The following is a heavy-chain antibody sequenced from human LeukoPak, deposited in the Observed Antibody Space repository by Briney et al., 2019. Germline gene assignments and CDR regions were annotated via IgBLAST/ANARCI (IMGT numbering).Heavy chain of an antibody. CDR2: ISSSGSTI. D-gene: IGHD3-3*01. Sequence: GGSLRLSCAASGFTFSDYYMSWIRQAPGKGLEWVSYISSSGSTIYYADSVKGRFTISRDNAKNSLCLQMNSLRAEDTAVYYCARAPIDFWSGYYVYYFDYWGQGTLVTVSS. CDR1: GFTFSDYY. CDR3: ARAPIDFWSGYYVYYFDY. J-gene: IGHJ4*02. V-gene: IGHV3-11*04.